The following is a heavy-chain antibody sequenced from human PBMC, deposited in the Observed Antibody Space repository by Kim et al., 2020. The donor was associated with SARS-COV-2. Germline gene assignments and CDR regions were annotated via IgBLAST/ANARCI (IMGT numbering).Heavy chain of an antibody. V-gene: IGHV3-48*01. CDR2: I. J-gene: IGHJ4*02. Sequence: IYYADSVKGRFTISRDTATNSLYPQRNSLRAEDTAVYYCARGRSYEPFDYWGQGTLVTVSS. D-gene: IGHD3-16*01. CDR3: ARGRSYEPFDY.